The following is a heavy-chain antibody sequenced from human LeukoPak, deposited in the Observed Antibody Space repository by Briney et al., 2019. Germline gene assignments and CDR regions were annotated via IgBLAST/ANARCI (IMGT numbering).Heavy chain of an antibody. D-gene: IGHD6-19*01. CDR2: ISAYNGNT. Sequence: ASVKVSCKASGYTFTSYGISWVRQAPGQGLEWMRWISAYNGNTNYAQKLQGRVTMTTDTSTSTAYMELRSLRSDDTAVYYCARDLGIAVAGTPFDYWGQGTLVTVSS. CDR3: ARDLGIAVAGTPFDY. CDR1: GYTFTSYG. J-gene: IGHJ4*02. V-gene: IGHV1-18*01.